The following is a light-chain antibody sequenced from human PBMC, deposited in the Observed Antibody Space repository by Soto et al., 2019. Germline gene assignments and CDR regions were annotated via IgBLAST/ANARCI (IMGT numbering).Light chain of an antibody. CDR3: CSYAGSSTSWV. Sequence: QSALTQPPSASGSPGQSVTISCTGTSSDVGGYNFVSWYQQYPGKAPKLMTYDVSKRPSGVPGRFSGSKSGNTASLTISGLQAEDEADYYCCSYAGSSTSWVFGGGTKLTVL. CDR2: DVS. J-gene: IGLJ3*02. V-gene: IGLV2-8*01. CDR1: SSDVGGYNF.